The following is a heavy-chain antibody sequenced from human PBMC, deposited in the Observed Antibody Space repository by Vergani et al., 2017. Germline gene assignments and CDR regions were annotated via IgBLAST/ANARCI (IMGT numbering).Heavy chain of an antibody. J-gene: IGHJ6*02. CDR1: AYSISSTYY. V-gene: IGHV4-38-2*01. D-gene: IGHD2-21*02. CDR2: NYHTGSA. Sequence: QVQLQESGPGLVKPSETLSLTCAVSAYSISSTYYWGWIRQPPGKGLEWIGNNYHTGSAYYNPSLKSRVTISVDTSKNQFPLKLDSVTAADAAVYYCARHRGDCDRGGMDVCGQGTTVTVSS. CDR3: ARHRGDCDRGGMDV.